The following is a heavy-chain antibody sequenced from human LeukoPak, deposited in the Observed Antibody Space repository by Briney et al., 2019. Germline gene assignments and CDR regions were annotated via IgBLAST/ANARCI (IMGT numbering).Heavy chain of an antibody. J-gene: IGHJ4*02. CDR2: ISAYNGNT. CDR3: ARDRGTYYDFWSGDYRIDY. D-gene: IGHD3-3*01. V-gene: IGHV1-18*01. CDR1: SYTFTSYG. Sequence: GASVKVSCKASSYTFTSYGISWVRQAPGQGLEWMGWISAYNGNTNYAQKLQGRVTMTTDTSTSTAYMELRSLRSDDTAVYYCARDRGTYYDFWSGDYRIDYWGQGTLVTVSS.